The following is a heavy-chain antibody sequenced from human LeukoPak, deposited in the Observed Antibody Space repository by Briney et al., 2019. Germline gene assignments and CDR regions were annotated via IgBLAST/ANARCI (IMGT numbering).Heavy chain of an antibody. J-gene: IGHJ3*02. V-gene: IGHV4-59*08. D-gene: IGHD4-17*01. Sequence: SETLSLTCSVSGGSITSHYWSWIRQSPGKGLEWIFYISYTGSPRYNPSFQSRVTISLDTSKTHFSLKLTSVTAADTAVYYCARLLNNDNAGDPDTFDMWGPGTMVTVSS. CDR2: ISYTGSP. CDR1: GGSITSHY. CDR3: ARLLNNDNAGDPDTFDM.